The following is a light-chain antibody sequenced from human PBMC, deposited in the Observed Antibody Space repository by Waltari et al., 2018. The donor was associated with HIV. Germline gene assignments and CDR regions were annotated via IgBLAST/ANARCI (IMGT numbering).Light chain of an antibody. CDR3: QQYDTSSPT. CDR2: KAS. CDR1: QSIGRW. J-gene: IGKJ1*01. Sequence: DIQMTQFPSSLSASTGDRVTITCRASQSIGRWLAWYQQKPGKAPKLLIYKASDLESGVPSRCSGRGSGTEFTLTISSLQPDDSATYYCQQYDTSSPTFGQGTKVEVK. V-gene: IGKV1-5*03.